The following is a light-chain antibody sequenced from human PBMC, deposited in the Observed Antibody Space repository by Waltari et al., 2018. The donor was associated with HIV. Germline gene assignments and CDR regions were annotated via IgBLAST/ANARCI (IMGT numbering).Light chain of an antibody. CDR2: EAS. J-gene: IGKJ5*01. V-gene: IGKV4-1*01. CDR3: QQYYSTPT. CDR1: ESVLSSSNSVNY. Sequence: DIVLTQSPETLSVSLGERAAIHCKSEESVLSSSNSVNYFAWYQQRPGQPPTLLFSEASSRSSGVPARFTASGSRTVFTLTIDDLQADDVAVYFCQQYYSTPTFGRGTRL.